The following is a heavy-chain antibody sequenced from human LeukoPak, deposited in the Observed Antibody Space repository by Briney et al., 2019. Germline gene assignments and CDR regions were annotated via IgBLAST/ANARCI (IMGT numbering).Heavy chain of an antibody. CDR3: ARADGTNSGTNGFDV. V-gene: IGHV1-18*01. Sequence: ASVKVSCKTSGYRFKVYDILWVRQPPAHGLDYVGWINTYTGRANYAQTFEGRVSMITDTSTRTAYVELTNLTSSDTGLYYCARADGTNSGTNGFDVWGLGTMVTVAS. CDR2: INTYTGRA. CDR1: GYRFKVYD. J-gene: IGHJ3*01. D-gene: IGHD4-23*01.